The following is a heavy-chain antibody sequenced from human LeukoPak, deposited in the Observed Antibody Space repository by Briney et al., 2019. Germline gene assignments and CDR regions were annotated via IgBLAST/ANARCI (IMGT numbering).Heavy chain of an antibody. CDR3: ARHDCGGGSCYGWFDP. Sequence: GESLKISCKGSGYSFNSYWIGWVRQMPGKGLKWMGIIYPGDSDTTYSPSFQGQVTISADKSISTAYLQWSSLKASDTAMYYCARHDCGGGSCYGWFDPWGQGTLVTVSS. D-gene: IGHD2-15*01. V-gene: IGHV5-51*01. CDR2: IYPGDSDT. J-gene: IGHJ5*02. CDR1: GYSFNSYW.